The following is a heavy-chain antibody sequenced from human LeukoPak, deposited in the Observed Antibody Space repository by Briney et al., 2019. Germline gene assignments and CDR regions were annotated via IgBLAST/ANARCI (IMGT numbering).Heavy chain of an antibody. D-gene: IGHD3-10*01. CDR2: ISDDGSKE. Sequence: HPGGSLRLSCAASGFTFSSYAMHWVRQAPGKGLEWVAIISDDGSKEYYADSVKGRFTISRDNSKNTLNLQMNILRAEDTAVYYCARDRPVGYSSGSSNWFDPWGQGTLVTVSS. V-gene: IGHV3-30-3*01. CDR3: ARDRPVGYSSGSSNWFDP. CDR1: GFTFSSYA. J-gene: IGHJ5*02.